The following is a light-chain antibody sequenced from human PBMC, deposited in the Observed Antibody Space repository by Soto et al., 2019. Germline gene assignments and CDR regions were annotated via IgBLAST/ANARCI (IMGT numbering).Light chain of an antibody. CDR3: AAWDDSLRVV. J-gene: IGLJ3*02. V-gene: IGLV1-44*01. CDR1: SSNIGSNT. Sequence: QLVLTQPPSASGTPGQRVTISCSGSSSNIGSNTVNWYQQLPGTAPKLLIYSNTQRPSGVPDRFSGSKSDTSASLAISGLQSEDEADYYCAAWDDSLRVVFGGGTQLTVL. CDR2: SNT.